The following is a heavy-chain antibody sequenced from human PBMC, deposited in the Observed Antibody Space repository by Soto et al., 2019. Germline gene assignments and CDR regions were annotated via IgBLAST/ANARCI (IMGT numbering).Heavy chain of an antibody. CDR2: VYYSGST. CDR3: SRVMGPTCNDFWFGPFGSSYYAMDV. J-gene: IGHJ6*02. CDR1: GGTVSSGSYY. V-gene: IGHV4-61*01. Sequence: SETLSLTCTVSGGTVSSGSYYWSWIRQPTGKGLEWIGYVYYSGSTTYNPSLKSRITISVDTTKNQYSLRLSSVTAAATTVYYCSRVMGPTCNDFWFGPFGSSYYAMDVWGPGTTVTVSS. D-gene: IGHD3-3*01.